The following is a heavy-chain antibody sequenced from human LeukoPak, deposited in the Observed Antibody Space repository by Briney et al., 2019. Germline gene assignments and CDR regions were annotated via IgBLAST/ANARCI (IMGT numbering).Heavy chain of an antibody. Sequence: SETLSLTCTVPGDSFSSYFWSWIRQPAGKGLEWIGRMYTSGITNSNPSLKSRVTMSVDTSKNQFSLNLTSVTAADTAVYYCAREITGTRGVDYWGQGILVTVSS. D-gene: IGHD1-7*01. V-gene: IGHV4-4*07. CDR2: MYTSGIT. CDR1: GDSFSSYF. J-gene: IGHJ4*02. CDR3: AREITGTRGVDY.